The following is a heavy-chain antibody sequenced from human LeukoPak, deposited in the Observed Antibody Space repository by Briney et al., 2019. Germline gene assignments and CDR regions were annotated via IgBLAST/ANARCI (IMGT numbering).Heavy chain of an antibody. J-gene: IGHJ4*02. D-gene: IGHD6-13*01. CDR2: FYSGGNT. CDR1: GFTVSNTY. Sequence: GGSLRLSCAASGFTVSNTYMSWVRQAPGKGLVGVSLFYSGGNTYYADSVKGRFTISRDNAKNLLYLQMNSLRAEDTAIYYCARENSGIAATDIIDYWGQGTLVTVSS. CDR3: ARENSGIAATDIIDY. V-gene: IGHV3-66*01.